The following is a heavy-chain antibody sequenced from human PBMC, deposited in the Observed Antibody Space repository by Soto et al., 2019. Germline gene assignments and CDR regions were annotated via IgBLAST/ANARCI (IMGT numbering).Heavy chain of an antibody. J-gene: IGHJ4*02. CDR1: RFTFSSYS. CDR2: ISSESSHI. V-gene: IGHV3-21*01. D-gene: IGHD6-6*01. Sequence: GGSLRLSCAASRFTFSSYSMNWVRQAPGKGLEWVSSISSESSHIIYADSVKGRFTISRDNVKNSLYLQMNSLRDEDTAGYYCARGETAPARPGFDSWGQGTLVTVSS. CDR3: ARGETAPARPGFDS.